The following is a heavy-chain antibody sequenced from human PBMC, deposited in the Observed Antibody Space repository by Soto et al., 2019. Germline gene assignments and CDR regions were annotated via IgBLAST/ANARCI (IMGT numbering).Heavy chain of an antibody. V-gene: IGHV1-2*02. CDR1: GYTFTGYY. D-gene: IGHD3-3*01. Sequence: GASVKVSCKASGYTFTGYYMHWVRQAPGQGLEWMGWINPNSGGTNYAQKFQGRVTMTRDTSISTAYTELSRLRSDDTAVYYCARELDFWSGYYTRWFDPWGQGTLVTVSS. CDR2: INPNSGGT. CDR3: ARELDFWSGYYTRWFDP. J-gene: IGHJ5*02.